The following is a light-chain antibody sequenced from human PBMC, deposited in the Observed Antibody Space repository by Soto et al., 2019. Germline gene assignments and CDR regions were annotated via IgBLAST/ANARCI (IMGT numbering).Light chain of an antibody. CDR1: NRDVGSYNL. CDR3: SSYTTTSTLV. Sequence: QSVXXQXASVSXSPGQSITIACXGTNRDVGSYNLVSWYQQRPGEAPKLIISEVRNRPSGISYRFTGSKSGNTASLTISGLQAEDEADYYCSSYTTTSTLVFGGGTKLTVL. J-gene: IGLJ3*02. CDR2: EVR. V-gene: IGLV2-14*01.